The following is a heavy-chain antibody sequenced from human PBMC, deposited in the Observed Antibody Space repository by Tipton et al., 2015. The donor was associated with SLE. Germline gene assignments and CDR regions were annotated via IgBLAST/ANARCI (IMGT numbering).Heavy chain of an antibody. CDR3: ARGGKFVYPGLVIGF. V-gene: IGHV1-46*01. CDR1: GYTFTNYY. CDR2: INPSGGSA. J-gene: IGHJ4*02. D-gene: IGHD6-6*01. Sequence: QLVQSGAEVKKPGASVKVSCTASGYTFTNYYINWVRQAPGQGLEWMGIINPSGGSATYAPKFQGRVSMTRDTSTSTVYMELSSLRSEDTAVYYCARGGKFVYPGLVIGFWGQGTLVTVSS.